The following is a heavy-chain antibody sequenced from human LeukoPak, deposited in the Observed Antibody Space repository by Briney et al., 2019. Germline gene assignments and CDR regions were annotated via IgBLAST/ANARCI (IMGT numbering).Heavy chain of an antibody. CDR2: ISYDGSNK. Sequence: GGSLRLSCVASGFTFSSYAMHWVRQAPGKGLEWVAVISYDGSNKYYADSVKGRFTISRDNSKNTLYLQMNSLRAEDTAVYYCARDRWELLGWFDPWGQGTLVTVSS. CDR1: GFTFSSYA. CDR3: ARDRWELLGWFDP. V-gene: IGHV3-30-3*01. D-gene: IGHD1-26*01. J-gene: IGHJ5*02.